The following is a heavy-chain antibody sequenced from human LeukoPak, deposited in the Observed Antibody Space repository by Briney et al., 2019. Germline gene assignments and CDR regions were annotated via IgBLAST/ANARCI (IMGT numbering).Heavy chain of an antibody. CDR3: ARGYYYDSSGYTGNWFDP. Sequence: PSETLSLTCAVYGGSFSGYYWSWIRQPPGKGLEWIGEINHSGSTNYNPSLKSRVTISVDTSKNQFSLKLSSATAADTAVYYCARGYYYDSSGYTGNWFDPWGQGTLVTVSS. CDR1: GGSFSGYY. D-gene: IGHD3-22*01. V-gene: IGHV4-34*01. J-gene: IGHJ5*02. CDR2: INHSGST.